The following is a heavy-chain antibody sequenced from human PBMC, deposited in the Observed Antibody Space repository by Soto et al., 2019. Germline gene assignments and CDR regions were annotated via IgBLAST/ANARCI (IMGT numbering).Heavy chain of an antibody. CDR3: TTGRDIVLMVYADWVDY. CDR1: GFTLRKAW. J-gene: IGHJ4*02. Sequence: GGTMRHSCAASGFTLRKAWMSWVRQAHGKVRKWVGRIKSKTDGGTTDYAAPVKGRFTISRDDSKNTLHLQMNSLKTEDTAVYYCTTGRDIVLMVYADWVDYWGQGTLVTVSS. D-gene: IGHD2-8*01. CDR2: IKSKTDGGTT. V-gene: IGHV3-15*01.